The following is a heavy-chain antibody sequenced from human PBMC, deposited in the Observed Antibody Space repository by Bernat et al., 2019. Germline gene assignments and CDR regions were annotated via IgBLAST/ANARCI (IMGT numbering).Heavy chain of an antibody. CDR3: ARDRFLDSSSWFDP. J-gene: IGHJ5*02. CDR2: INPNSGGT. Sequence: QVQLVQSGAEVKKPGASVKVSCKASGYTFTGYYMHWVRQAPGQGLEWMGWINPNSGGTNYAQKFQGRLTMTRDTSISTAYMELSRLRSDDAAVYYCARDRFLDSSSWFDPWGQGTLVTVSS. CDR1: GYTFTGYY. V-gene: IGHV1-2*02. D-gene: IGHD6-6*01.